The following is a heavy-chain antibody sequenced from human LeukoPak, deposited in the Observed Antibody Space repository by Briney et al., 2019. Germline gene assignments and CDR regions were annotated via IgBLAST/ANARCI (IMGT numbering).Heavy chain of an antibody. CDR1: GFTFDDYA. J-gene: IGHJ4*02. V-gene: IGHV3-9*01. D-gene: IGHD3-22*01. CDR3: AKDMGSSGYYYFDY. CDR2: ISWNSGSI. Sequence: LGGSLRLSCAASGFTFDDYAMHWVRQAPGKGLEWVSGISWNSGSIGYADSVKGRFTISRDNAKNSLYLQMNSLRAEDTALYYCAKDMGSSGYYYFDYWGQGTLVTVSS.